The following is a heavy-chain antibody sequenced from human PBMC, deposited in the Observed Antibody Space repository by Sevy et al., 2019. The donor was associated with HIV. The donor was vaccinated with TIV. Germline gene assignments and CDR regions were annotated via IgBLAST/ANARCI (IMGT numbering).Heavy chain of an antibody. V-gene: IGHV3-48*01. CDR3: ARSGDDSSGFYYWWFDP. Sequence: GGSLRLSCAASGFTFSRYSMNWVRQAPGKGLEWVSYISSSSSTIYYADSVKGRFTISRDNAKNSLYLQMNSLRAEDTAFYYCARSGDDSSGFYYWWFDPWGQGTLVTVSS. D-gene: IGHD3-22*01. CDR1: GFTFSRYS. CDR2: ISSSSSTI. J-gene: IGHJ5*02.